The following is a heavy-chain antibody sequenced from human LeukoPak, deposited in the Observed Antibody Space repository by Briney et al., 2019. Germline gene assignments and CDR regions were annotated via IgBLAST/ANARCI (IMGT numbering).Heavy chain of an antibody. CDR1: GDSISSGDYY. J-gene: IGHJ4*02. V-gene: IGHV4-61*02. Sequence: SETLSLTCTVSGDSISSGDYYWSWIRQPAGKGLEWIGRISSSGSTNYNPSLKSRVTISVDTSKNQFSLKLSSVTAADTAVYYCARGNYYDSSGYYRTFDYWGQGTLVTVSS. CDR3: ARGNYYDSSGYYRTFDY. CDR2: ISSSGST. D-gene: IGHD3-22*01.